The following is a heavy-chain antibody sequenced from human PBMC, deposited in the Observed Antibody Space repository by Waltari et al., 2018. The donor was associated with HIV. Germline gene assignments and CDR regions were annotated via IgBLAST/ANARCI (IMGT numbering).Heavy chain of an antibody. CDR1: GGSISSGSYY. Sequence: QVQLQESGPGLVKPSQTLSLTCSVSGGSISSGSYYWSWLRQPAGKGLEWIGRIFTDGGTNYNPSLKSRVTISRDTSRDQFFLKLTSVTAADSAVYYCAREPTVDYCGGDCPIYFDYWGQGTLVTVSS. CDR3: AREPTVDYCGGDCPIYFDY. V-gene: IGHV4-61*02. J-gene: IGHJ4*02. CDR2: IFTDGGT. D-gene: IGHD2-21*02.